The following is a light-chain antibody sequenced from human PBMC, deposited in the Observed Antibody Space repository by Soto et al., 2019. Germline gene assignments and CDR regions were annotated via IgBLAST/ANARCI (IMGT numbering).Light chain of an antibody. CDR1: RSNIGNDY. Sequence: QSVLTQPPSVSAAPGQKVTISCSGSRSNIGNDYVSWYQLLPGRAPKLLIYDNNKRPSAIPDRFSGSKSGTSATLGISVVQTGDEADYYCATWDSSLSAVVFGGGTKVTVL. V-gene: IGLV1-51*01. CDR2: DNN. J-gene: IGLJ2*01. CDR3: ATWDSSLSAVV.